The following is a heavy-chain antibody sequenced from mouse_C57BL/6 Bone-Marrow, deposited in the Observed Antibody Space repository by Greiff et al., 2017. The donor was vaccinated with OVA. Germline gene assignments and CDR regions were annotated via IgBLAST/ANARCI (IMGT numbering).Heavy chain of an antibody. CDR2: ILPGSGST. J-gene: IGHJ2*01. V-gene: IGHV1-9*01. CDR1: GYTFTGYW. Sequence: VHLVEPGAELMKPGASVKLSCKATGYTFTGYWIAWVKQRPGPGLEWIGEILPGSGSTNYNEEFKGKATFTADTSSNTAYMQLSSLTTEDSAIYYGARWNDYERGYYFDYWVQGTTLTVSS. D-gene: IGHD2-4*01. CDR3: ARWNDYERGYYFDY.